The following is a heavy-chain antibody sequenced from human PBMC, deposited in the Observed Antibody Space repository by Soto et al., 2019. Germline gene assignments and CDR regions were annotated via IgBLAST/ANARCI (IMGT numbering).Heavy chain of an antibody. D-gene: IGHD6-13*01. CDR2: IWFDGSNK. CDR1: GFTFSRYG. CDR3: ARDHDSTSGGDAFDI. Sequence: VQLVESGGGVVQPGRSLTLSCAASGFTFSRYGMHWVRQAPGKGLEWVAVIWFDGSNKYYVDSVKGRFTISRDNSKNTVYLQMNSLRAEDMAVYYCARDHDSTSGGDAFDIWGQGTMVTVSS. V-gene: IGHV3-33*01. J-gene: IGHJ3*02.